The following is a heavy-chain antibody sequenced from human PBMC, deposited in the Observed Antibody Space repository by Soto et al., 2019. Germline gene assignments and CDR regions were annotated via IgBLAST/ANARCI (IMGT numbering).Heavy chain of an antibody. D-gene: IGHD5-18*01. V-gene: IGHV3-23*01. Sequence: RGSLRLSCAASGFTFSSYAMSWVRQAPGKGLEWVSAISGSGGSTYYADSVKGRFTISRDNSKNTLYLQMNSLRAEDTAVYYCAKDRGYSYGYLGYWGQGTLVTVSS. CDR1: GFTFSSYA. CDR3: AKDRGYSYGYLGY. J-gene: IGHJ4*02. CDR2: ISGSGGST.